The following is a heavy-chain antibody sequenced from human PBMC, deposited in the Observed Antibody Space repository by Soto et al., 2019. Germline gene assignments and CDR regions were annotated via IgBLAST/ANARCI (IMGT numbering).Heavy chain of an antibody. V-gene: IGHV4-30-2*01. CDR3: ARVPGP. J-gene: IGHJ5*02. CDR2: IYHSGST. Sequence: QLQLQESGSGLVKPSQTLSLTCAVSGGSISSGGYSWSWIRQPPGKGLEWIGYIYHSGSTYYNPSPXSXITRSVDRSKHQFSLKLSSVTAADTAVYYCARVPGPWGQGTLVTVSS. CDR1: GGSISSGGYS.